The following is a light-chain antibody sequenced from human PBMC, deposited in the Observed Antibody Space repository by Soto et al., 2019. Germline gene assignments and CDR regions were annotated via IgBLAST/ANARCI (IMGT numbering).Light chain of an antibody. Sequence: QSVLTQSPSASASLGASVKLTCTLSSGHGTYAIAWHQQQPEKGPRYLMKLDSDGSHSKGDGIPDRFSGSSSGAERYLTISSLQSEDEADYYCQTWATVPDWVFGGGTKVTVL. CDR1: SGHGTYA. V-gene: IGLV4-69*01. J-gene: IGLJ3*02. CDR3: QTWATVPDWV. CDR2: LDSDGSH.